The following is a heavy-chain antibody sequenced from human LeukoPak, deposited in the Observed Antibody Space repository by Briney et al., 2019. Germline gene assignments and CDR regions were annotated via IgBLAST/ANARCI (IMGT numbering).Heavy chain of an antibody. CDR1: GGSFSGYY. V-gene: IGHV4-34*01. D-gene: IGHD4-17*01. CDR2: INHSGST. CDR3: ACDYGDYTAFDP. J-gene: IGHJ5*02. Sequence: SETLSLTRAVYGGSFSGYYWSWIRQPPGKGLEWIGEINHSGSTNYNPSLKSRVTISVDTSKNQFSLKLSSVTAADTAVYYCACDYGDYTAFDPWGQGTLVTVSS.